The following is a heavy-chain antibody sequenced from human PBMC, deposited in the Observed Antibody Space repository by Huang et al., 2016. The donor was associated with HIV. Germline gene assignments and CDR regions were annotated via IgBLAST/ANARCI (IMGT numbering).Heavy chain of an antibody. D-gene: IGHD3-22*01. Sequence: QAQLMQSGPEVKKPGASVKVSCKTSGYSFTAYGITWVRQAPGQGPEWGGWISAFNGDTERAQRLQGRVTLTTDTSTSMAYRELRSLRFDDTAVYFCARDPKYHRIGYYRQRRGIDVWGQGTMVSVSS. CDR2: ISAFNGDT. V-gene: IGHV1-18*01. J-gene: IGHJ3*01. CDR1: GYSFTAYG. CDR3: ARDPKYHRIGYYRQRRGIDV.